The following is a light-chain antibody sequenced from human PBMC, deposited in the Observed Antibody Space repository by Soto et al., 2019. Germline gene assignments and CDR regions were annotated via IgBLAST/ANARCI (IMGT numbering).Light chain of an antibody. CDR3: QQYGDSPLYT. CDR1: QSISSNY. V-gene: IGKV3-20*01. Sequence: EIVLTQSPGTLSLSPGERATLSCRASQSISSNYLAWYQQKPGQAPRLLIYGIASRATVIPDRFSGSWSGTDFTLTISRLEPEDFAVYYCQQYGDSPLYTFGQGTKLEIK. CDR2: GIA. J-gene: IGKJ2*01.